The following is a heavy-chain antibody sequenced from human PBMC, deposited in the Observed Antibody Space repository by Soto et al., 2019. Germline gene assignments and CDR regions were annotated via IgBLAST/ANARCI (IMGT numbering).Heavy chain of an antibody. Sequence: QITLKESGPPLVKPTQTLTLTCTFSGLSLSTIGEGVGWIRQPPGKALEWLALVYWDDDKRYSPSLKSRLTITKDTSVNKVVLTMTNMGPVDTATYYCVQTRCGGDCLQSYSSHSYYGLDVWGQGTTVTVSS. CDR2: VYWDDDK. J-gene: IGHJ6*02. CDR3: VQTRCGGDCLQSYSSHSYYGLDV. CDR1: GLSLSTIGEG. D-gene: IGHD2-21*02. V-gene: IGHV2-5*02.